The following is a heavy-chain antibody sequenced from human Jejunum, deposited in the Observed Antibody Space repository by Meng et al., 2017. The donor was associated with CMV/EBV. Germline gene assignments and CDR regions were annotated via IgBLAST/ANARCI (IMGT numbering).Heavy chain of an antibody. CDR2: ISSTSSTT. D-gene: IGHD3-16*01. V-gene: IGHV3-48*04. CDR3: ARDGGLGAFDI. CDR1: GFTFSSHS. J-gene: IGHJ3*02. Sequence: CAASGFTFSSHSMNWVRQAPGKGLEWVSYISSTSSTTHYADSMKGRFTISRDNAKNSLYLQMNSLRGEDTAVYYCARDGGLGAFDIWGQGTMVTVSS.